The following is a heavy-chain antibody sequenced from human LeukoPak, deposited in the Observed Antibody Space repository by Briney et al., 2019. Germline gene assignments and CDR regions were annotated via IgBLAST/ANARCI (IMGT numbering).Heavy chain of an antibody. J-gene: IGHJ4*02. CDR2: INPNSGGT. D-gene: IGHD2-2*02. CDR1: GYTFTGYY. CDR3: ASIPYCSSTSCYIRPGGDY. Sequence: GASVKVSCKASGYTFTGYYMHWVRQAPGQGLEWMGWINPNSGGTNYAQKFQGRVTMTRDTSISTAYMELSRLRSDDTAVYYCASIPYCSSTSCYIRPGGDYWGQGTLVTVSS. V-gene: IGHV1-2*02.